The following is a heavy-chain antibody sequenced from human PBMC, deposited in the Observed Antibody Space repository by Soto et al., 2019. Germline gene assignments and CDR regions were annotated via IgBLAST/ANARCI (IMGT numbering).Heavy chain of an antibody. CDR3: ARGRRLGVLGVIITKDNWFDP. CDR1: GGSFSGYY. CDR2: INHSGST. Sequence: SDTLSLTCAVYGGSFSGYYWSWIRQPPGKGLEWIGEINHSGSTNYNPSLKSRVTISVDTSKNQFSLKLSSVTAADTAVYYCARGRRLGVLGVIITKDNWFDPCGQGTPVPVSS. D-gene: IGHD3-10*01. J-gene: IGHJ5*02. V-gene: IGHV4-34*01.